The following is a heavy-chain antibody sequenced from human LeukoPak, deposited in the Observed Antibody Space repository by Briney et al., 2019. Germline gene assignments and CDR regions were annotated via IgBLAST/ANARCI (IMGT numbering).Heavy chain of an antibody. D-gene: IGHD3-3*01. V-gene: IGHV1-8*01. J-gene: IGHJ5*02. Sequence: ASVKVSCKASGYTFTSYDINWVRQATGQGLEWMGWMNPNSGNTGYAQKFQGRVTMTRNTSISTPYMELSSLRSEDTAVYYCARVFPYYDFWSGYRNWFDPWGQGTLVTVSS. CDR2: MNPNSGNT. CDR3: ARVFPYYDFWSGYRNWFDP. CDR1: GYTFTSYD.